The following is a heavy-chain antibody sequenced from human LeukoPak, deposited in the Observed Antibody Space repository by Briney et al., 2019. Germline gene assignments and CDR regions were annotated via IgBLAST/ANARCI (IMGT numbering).Heavy chain of an antibody. D-gene: IGHD3-22*01. V-gene: IGHV4-34*01. J-gene: IGHJ4*02. CDR3: ARDLYDSSGYYLLFDY. CDR1: GGSFSGYY. Sequence: SETLSLTCAVYGGSFSGYYWSWIRQPPGKGLEWIGEINHSGSTNYNPSLKSRVTISVDTSKNQFSLKLSSVTAADTAVYYCARDLYDSSGYYLLFDYWGQGTLVTVSS. CDR2: INHSGST.